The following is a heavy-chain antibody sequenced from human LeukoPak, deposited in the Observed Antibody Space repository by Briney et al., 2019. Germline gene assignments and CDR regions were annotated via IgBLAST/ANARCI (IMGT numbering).Heavy chain of an antibody. D-gene: IGHD1-26*01. CDR3: AKEHIVGATVGFDY. CDR1: GFTFRSYA. Sequence: GGSLRLSCAASGFTFRSYAMHWVRQAPDKGLEWVAGVSYDGKNNYYADSVKGRFTVSRDNSKNTLYLQMNSLRAGDTAVYYCAKEHIVGATVGFDYWGQGTLVTVSS. V-gene: IGHV3-30*18. J-gene: IGHJ4*02. CDR2: VSYDGKNN.